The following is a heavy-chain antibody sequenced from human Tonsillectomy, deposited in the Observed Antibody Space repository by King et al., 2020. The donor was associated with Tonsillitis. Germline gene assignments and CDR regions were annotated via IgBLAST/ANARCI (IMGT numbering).Heavy chain of an antibody. Sequence: DVQLVESGGGLVQPGGSLRLSCAASGFSLSYYWMSWVRQAPGKGLEWVANIKQDGSEKYYVDSVKGRFTISRDNAKKSLYLKMNSLRAEDTAVYYCARTARVFDYWGQGTLVTVSS. CDR2: IKQDGSEK. CDR1: GFSLSYYW. J-gene: IGHJ4*02. V-gene: IGHV3-7*03. D-gene: IGHD6-6*01. CDR3: ARTARVFDY.